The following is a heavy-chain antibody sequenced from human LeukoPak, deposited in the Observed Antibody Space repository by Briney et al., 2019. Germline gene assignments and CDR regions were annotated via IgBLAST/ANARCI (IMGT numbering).Heavy chain of an antibody. D-gene: IGHD3-22*01. Sequence: GGSLRLSCAAPGLTFNNYAMTWVRRAPGKGREWVSLISSNGRTTHYAGSVKGRFTISRDNSKNTVYLQMNSLRADDTALYYCAKDLYYFDGDYWGQGTQVTVSS. CDR2: ISSNGRTT. V-gene: IGHV3-23*01. CDR3: AKDLYYFDGDY. J-gene: IGHJ4*02. CDR1: GLTFNNYA.